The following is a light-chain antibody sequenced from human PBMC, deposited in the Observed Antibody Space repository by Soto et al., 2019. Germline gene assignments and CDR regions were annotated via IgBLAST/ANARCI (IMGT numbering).Light chain of an antibody. J-gene: IGKJ1*01. V-gene: IGKV3-15*01. CDR2: GAS. Sequence: EIVMTQSPATLSVSPGERATLSCRASQGISTNLAWYQQKPGQAPRLLLYGASTRATGIPARFSGSGSGTDFTLTISSLQSEDFAVYYCQQYDNWPPWTFGQGTKVEIK. CDR1: QGISTN. CDR3: QQYDNWPPWT.